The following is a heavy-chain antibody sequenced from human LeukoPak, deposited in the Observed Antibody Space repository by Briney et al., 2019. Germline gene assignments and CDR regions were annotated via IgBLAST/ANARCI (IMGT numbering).Heavy chain of an antibody. CDR2: INAGNGNT. CDR1: GYTFTSYA. D-gene: IGHD6-19*01. V-gene: IGHV1-3*01. Sequence: GASVKVSCKASGYTFTSYAMHWVRQAPGQRLEWMGWINAGNGNTKYSQKFQGRVTITRDTSASTAYMELSSLRSEDTAVYYCARETAPWAVAGNFDYWGQGTLVTDSS. CDR3: ARETAPWAVAGNFDY. J-gene: IGHJ4*02.